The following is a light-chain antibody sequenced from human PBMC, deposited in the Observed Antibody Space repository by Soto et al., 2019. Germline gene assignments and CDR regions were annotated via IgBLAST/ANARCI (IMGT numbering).Light chain of an antibody. J-gene: IGLJ1*01. CDR3: CSYAGRYTPYV. CDR2: DVS. Sequence: SALTQPRSVSGSPGQSVTISCTGTSSDVGGYNYVSWYQQHPGKVPKLMIYDVSKRPSGVPDRFSGSKSGNTASLTISGLQADDEADYYCCSYAGRYTPYVFGTGTKVTVL. V-gene: IGLV2-11*01. CDR1: SSDVGGYNY.